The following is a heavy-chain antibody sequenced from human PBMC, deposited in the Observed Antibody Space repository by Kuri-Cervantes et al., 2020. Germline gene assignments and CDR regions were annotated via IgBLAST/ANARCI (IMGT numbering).Heavy chain of an antibody. D-gene: IGHD6-13*01. Sequence: SETLSLTCAISGDSVSSNSAAWNWIRQSPSRGLEWLGRTYYRSKWYNDYAVSVKSRITINPDTSKNQFYLQLNSVTPEDTAVYYCVRSSHGGYSSSWLFDYWGQGTLVTVSS. V-gene: IGHV6-1*01. J-gene: IGHJ4*02. CDR3: VRSSHGGYSSSWLFDY. CDR2: TYYRSKWYN. CDR1: GDSVSSNSAA.